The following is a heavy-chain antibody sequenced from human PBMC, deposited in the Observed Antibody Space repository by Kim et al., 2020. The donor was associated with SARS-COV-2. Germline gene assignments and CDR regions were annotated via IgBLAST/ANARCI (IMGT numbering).Heavy chain of an antibody. CDR1: GGSISSSSYY. CDR2: IYYSGST. CDR3: ARLLILEMGGLWFGESLFDY. V-gene: IGHV4-39*01. Sequence: SETLSLTCTVSGGSISSSSYYWGWIRQPPGKGLEWIGSIYYSGSTYYNPSLKSRVTISVDTSKNQFSLKLSSVTAADTAVYYCARLLILEMGGLWFGESLFDYWGQGTLVTVSS. J-gene: IGHJ4*02. D-gene: IGHD3-10*01.